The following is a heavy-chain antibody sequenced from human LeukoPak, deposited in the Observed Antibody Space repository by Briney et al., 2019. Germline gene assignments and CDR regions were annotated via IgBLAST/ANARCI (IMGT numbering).Heavy chain of an antibody. J-gene: IGHJ4*02. Sequence: ASVNVSCKASGCTFTSYYMHWVRQAPGQGLEWMGIINPSGGSTSYAQKFQGRVTMTRDTSTSTVYMELSSLRSEDTAVYYCARKAAMVPSLDYWGQGTLVTVSS. D-gene: IGHD5-18*01. CDR3: ARKAAMVPSLDY. CDR1: GCTFTSYY. V-gene: IGHV1-46*01. CDR2: INPSGGST.